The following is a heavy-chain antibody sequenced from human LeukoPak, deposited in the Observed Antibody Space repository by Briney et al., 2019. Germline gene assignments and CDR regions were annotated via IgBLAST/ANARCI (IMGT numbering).Heavy chain of an antibody. V-gene: IGHV3-21*01. Sequence: PGGSLRLSCAASGSTLRSYRMNWDRQAPGQGLEWVSSIRSSNSLIYYADSVKGRLTTSTDNSKNPPYRQMNRLRGEETAVYDCASVPVDYWGQGTLVTVSS. J-gene: IGHJ4*02. D-gene: IGHD6-6*01. CDR1: GSTLRSYR. CDR3: ASVPVDY. CDR2: IRSSNSLI.